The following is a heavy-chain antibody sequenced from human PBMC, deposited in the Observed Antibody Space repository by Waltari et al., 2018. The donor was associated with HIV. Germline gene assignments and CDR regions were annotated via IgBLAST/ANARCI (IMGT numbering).Heavy chain of an antibody. CDR3: VKDVAVTQYGVYYSGLDV. J-gene: IGHJ6*02. V-gene: IGHV3-74*01. D-gene: IGHD2-8*01. CDR2: MDKGGRVI. Sequence: LVESGGTTVQPGGSLRLACTASGFGFGSPWMPWVRQSPGCGLFWVQRMDKGGRVIKYANAGKGRFTLSRDNTKNMLFLEMKSLRGEDSGIYYCVKDVAVTQYGVYYSGLDVWGQGTTVTV. CDR1: GFGFGSPW.